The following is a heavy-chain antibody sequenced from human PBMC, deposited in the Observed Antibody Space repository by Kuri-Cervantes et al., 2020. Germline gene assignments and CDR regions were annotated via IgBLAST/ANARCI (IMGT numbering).Heavy chain of an antibody. CDR3: ARVKGYYDFWSGHPGWFDP. D-gene: IGHD3-3*01. J-gene: IGHJ5*02. V-gene: IGHV3-7*01. CDR1: GFTFSSYS. Sequence: GESLKISCAASGFTFSSYSMNWVRQAPGKGLEWVANIKQDGSEKYYVDSVKGRFTISRDNAKNSLYLQMNSLRAEDTAVYYCARVKGYYDFWSGHPGWFDPWGQGTLVTVSS. CDR2: IKQDGSEK.